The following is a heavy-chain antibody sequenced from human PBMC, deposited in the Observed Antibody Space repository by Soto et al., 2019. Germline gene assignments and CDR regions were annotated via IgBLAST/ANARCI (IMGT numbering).Heavy chain of an antibody. V-gene: IGHV4-39*01. CDR1: GGSISSSSYY. D-gene: IGHD6-19*01. Sequence: SETLSLTCTVSGGSISSSSYYWGWIRQPPGKGLEWIGSIYYSGSTYYNPSLKSRVTISVDTSKNQFSLKLSSVTAADTAVYYCARLEQWLARFDPWGQGTLVTVSS. CDR2: IYYSGST. J-gene: IGHJ5*02. CDR3: ARLEQWLARFDP.